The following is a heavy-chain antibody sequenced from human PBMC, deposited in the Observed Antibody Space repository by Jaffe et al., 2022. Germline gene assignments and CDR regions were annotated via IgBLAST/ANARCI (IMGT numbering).Heavy chain of an antibody. CDR1: GFTFSDYW. V-gene: IGHV3-7*01. Sequence: EVQLVESGGGLVQPGGSLRLSCAASGFTFSDYWMTWVRQAPGKGLEWVANIKQDGTEKYYVDSVKGRFTISRDNAKNSLYLQMNSLRAEDTAVYYCARDLSRNIAARPADYWGQGTLVTVSS. CDR3: ARDLSRNIAARPADY. CDR2: IKQDGTEK. D-gene: IGHD6-6*01. J-gene: IGHJ4*02.